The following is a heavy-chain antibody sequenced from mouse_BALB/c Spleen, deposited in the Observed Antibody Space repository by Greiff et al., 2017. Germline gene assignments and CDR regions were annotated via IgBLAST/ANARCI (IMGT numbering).Heavy chain of an antibody. Sequence: VQLKESGPGLVKPSQSLSLTCTVTGYSITSDYAWNWIRQFPGNKLEWMGYISYSGSTSYNPSLKSRISITRDTSKNQFFLQLNSVTTEDTATYYCARRGYGSAYWGQGTLVTVSA. J-gene: IGHJ3*01. CDR2: ISYSGST. V-gene: IGHV3-2*02. CDR3: ARRGYGSAY. CDR1: GYSITSDYA. D-gene: IGHD1-1*01.